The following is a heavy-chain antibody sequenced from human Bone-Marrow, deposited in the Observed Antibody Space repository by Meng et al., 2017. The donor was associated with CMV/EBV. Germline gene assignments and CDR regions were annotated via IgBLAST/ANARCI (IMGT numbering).Heavy chain of an antibody. CDR3: SKDGGYCSSISCTGRPDY. CDR2: IRSDEANK. V-gene: IGHV3-30*02. D-gene: IGHD2-2*01. J-gene: IGHJ4*02. Sequence: GESLKIFCAASGFTFSSYGMHWVSQVPGKGLEWVAFIRSDEANKYYGDSVKGRFTISRDISNNILYLQMNSLRVEDTAVYYCSKDGGYCSSISCTGRPDYWGQGPPVTVSS. CDR1: GFTFSSYG.